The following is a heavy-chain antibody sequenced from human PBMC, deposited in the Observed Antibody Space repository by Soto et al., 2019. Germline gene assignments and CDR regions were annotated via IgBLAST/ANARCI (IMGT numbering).Heavy chain of an antibody. V-gene: IGHV3-23*01. CDR3: AKLGVLRFLEWFDPRNYYMDV. D-gene: IGHD3-3*01. CDR2: ISGSGGST. Sequence: PGGSLRLSCAASGFTFSSYAMSWVRQAPGKGLEWVSAISGSGGSTYYADSVKGRFTISRDNSKNTLYLQMNSLRAEDTAVYYCAKLGVLRFLEWFDPRNYYMDVWGKGTTVTVSS. J-gene: IGHJ6*03. CDR1: GFTFSSYA.